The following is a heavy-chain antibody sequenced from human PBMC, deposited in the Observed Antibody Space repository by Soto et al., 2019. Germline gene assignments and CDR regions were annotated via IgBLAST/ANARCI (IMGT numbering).Heavy chain of an antibody. Sequence: QVQLQESGPGLVKPSQTLSLTCTVSGGPSSSGGYYWSWIRQHPGKGMERIGYIYYRGSTYYNPSLKSRVNISDHTSKTQCSLKLSSVTAAGTAGYYCASGVMANLDYWGKGTLVTVSS. CDR3: ASGVMANLDY. CDR2: IYYRGST. V-gene: IGHV4-31*02. D-gene: IGHD2-21*01. J-gene: IGHJ4*02. CDR1: GGPSSSGGYY.